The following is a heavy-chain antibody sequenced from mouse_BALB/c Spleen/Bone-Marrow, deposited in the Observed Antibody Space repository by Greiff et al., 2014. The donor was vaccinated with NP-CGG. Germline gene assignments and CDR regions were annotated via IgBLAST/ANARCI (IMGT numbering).Heavy chain of an antibody. CDR3: TRSNGNWFAY. Sequence: VKLMESGAELVKPGASVKLSCKASGYTFTSYYMYWVKQRPGQGLEWIEEINPSNGGTNFNEKFKNKATLTVDKSSSTAYMQLSSLIFEDSAVYYCTRSNGNWFAYWGQGTLVTVSA. D-gene: IGHD2-1*01. CDR1: GYTFTSYY. V-gene: IGHV1S81*02. CDR2: INPSNGGT. J-gene: IGHJ3*01.